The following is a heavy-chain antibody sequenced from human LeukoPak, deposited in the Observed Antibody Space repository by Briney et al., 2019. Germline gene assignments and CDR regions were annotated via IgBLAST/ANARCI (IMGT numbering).Heavy chain of an antibody. CDR3: ARHPRYFDALTRRDYYYYMDV. D-gene: IGHD3-9*01. V-gene: IGHV5-51*01. Sequence: GESLKISCKGSGYSFSSYWIVWVRQMPGKGLEWMGIIYPGDSDTRYSPSFQGQVTISADKSISTAYLQWSSLKASDTAMYYCARHPRYFDALTRRDYYYYMDVWGKGTTVTVS. CDR1: GYSFSSYW. J-gene: IGHJ6*03. CDR2: IYPGDSDT.